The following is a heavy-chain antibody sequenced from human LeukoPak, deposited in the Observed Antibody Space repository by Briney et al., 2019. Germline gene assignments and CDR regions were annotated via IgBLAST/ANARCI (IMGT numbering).Heavy chain of an antibody. Sequence: GESLKISCKGSGYSFTNYWIGWVRQMPGKGLEWMGIIYPGDSDTRYSPSFQGQVTISADKSISTAYLQWSSLKASDTAMYYCARRFCSTTSCNHDSFDVWGQGTKVTVSS. J-gene: IGHJ3*01. V-gene: IGHV5-51*01. CDR3: ARRFCSTTSCNHDSFDV. CDR1: GYSFTNYW. D-gene: IGHD2-2*01. CDR2: IYPGDSDT.